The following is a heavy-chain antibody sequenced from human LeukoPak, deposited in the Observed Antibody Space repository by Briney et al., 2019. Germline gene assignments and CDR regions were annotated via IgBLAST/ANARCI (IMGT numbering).Heavy chain of an antibody. D-gene: IGHD6-6*01. Sequence: SETLSLTCAVYGGSFSGYYWSWIRQPPGKGLEWIGSIYYSGGTYYNPSLKSRVTISVDTSKNQFSLKLSSVTAADTAVYYCARLGYSSSPYFDYWGQGTLVTVSS. CDR1: GGSFSGYY. J-gene: IGHJ4*02. CDR3: ARLGYSSSPYFDY. V-gene: IGHV4-34*01. CDR2: IYYSGGT.